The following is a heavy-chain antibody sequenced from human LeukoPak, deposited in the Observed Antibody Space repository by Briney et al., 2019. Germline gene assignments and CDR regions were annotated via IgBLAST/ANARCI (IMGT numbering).Heavy chain of an antibody. CDR3: ARTDYSYGYYFDY. Sequence: SETLSLTCTVSGGSISSGGYYWNWIRQHPGRGLEWIGYIYYSGSTYYNPSLKSRVTISVDTSKNQFSLKLSSVTAADTAVYYCARTDYSYGYYFDYWGQGTLVTVSS. CDR1: GGSISSGGYY. D-gene: IGHD5-18*01. V-gene: IGHV4-31*03. J-gene: IGHJ4*02. CDR2: IYYSGST.